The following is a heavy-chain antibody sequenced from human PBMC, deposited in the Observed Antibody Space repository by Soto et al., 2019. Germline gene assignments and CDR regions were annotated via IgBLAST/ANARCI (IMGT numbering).Heavy chain of an antibody. CDR3: ARLPLVRGVPA. CDR2: AYYVGTI. CDR1: GGCITTSGNY. V-gene: IGHV4-39*01. D-gene: IGHD3-10*01. Sequence: KPSESLSLTCSVSGGCITTSGNYWGWVRQAPEKGLEWIGSAYYVGTINYNPSLKRRVAISVDTSKNQFSLKLTSVTAADTAVYYCARLPLVRGVPAWGQGTLVTVSS. J-gene: IGHJ5*02.